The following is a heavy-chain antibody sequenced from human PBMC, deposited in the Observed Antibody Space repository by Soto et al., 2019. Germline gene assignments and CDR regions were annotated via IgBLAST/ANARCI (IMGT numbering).Heavy chain of an antibody. D-gene: IGHD3-3*01. V-gene: IGHV3-66*03. CDR2: IYSCGRT. J-gene: IGHJ5*02. Sequence: GGSLRLSCAASGFTVSSNSMRWVRQAPGKGLDWVSLIYSCGRTYYADSVKGRFTISRDYSKNTVFLQMNSLRLEDTAVSSCAKDRGPFGVAPFDPWGQGTLVTVSS. CDR1: GFTVSSNS. CDR3: AKDRGPFGVAPFDP.